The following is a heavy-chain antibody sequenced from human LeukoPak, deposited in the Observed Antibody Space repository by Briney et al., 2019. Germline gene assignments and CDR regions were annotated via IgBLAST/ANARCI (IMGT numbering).Heavy chain of an antibody. CDR3: ARVDGYNLVEEGDAFDI. V-gene: IGHV3-21*01. CDR2: ISSSSSYI. Sequence: GGSLRLSCAASGFTFSSYSMSWVRQAPGKGLEWVSSISSSSSYIYYADSVKGRFTISRDNAKNSLYLQMNSLRAEDTAVYYCARVDGYNLVEEGDAFDIWGQGTMVTVSS. D-gene: IGHD5-24*01. J-gene: IGHJ3*02. CDR1: GFTFSSYS.